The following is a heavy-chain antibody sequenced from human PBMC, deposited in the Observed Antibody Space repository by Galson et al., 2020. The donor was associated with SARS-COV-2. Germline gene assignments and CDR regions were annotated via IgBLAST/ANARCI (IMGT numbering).Heavy chain of an antibody. D-gene: IGHD1-26*01. Sequence: GGSLRLSCAASGFTFSSYAMSWVRQAPGKGMEWVSAMSGSGGSTYYADSVKGRFTISRDNSKNTLYLQMNSLRAEDTAVYYCAKASSPVGAHDAFDIWGQGTMVTVSS. V-gene: IGHV3-23*01. CDR2: MSGSGGST. CDR3: AKASSPVGAHDAFDI. CDR1: GFTFSSYA. J-gene: IGHJ3*02.